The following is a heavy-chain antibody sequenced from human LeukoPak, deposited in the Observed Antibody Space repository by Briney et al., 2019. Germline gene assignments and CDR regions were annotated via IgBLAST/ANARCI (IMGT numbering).Heavy chain of an antibody. CDR3: AIITMVRGVNTDAFDI. Sequence: PGRSLRLSCAASGFTFDDYAMHWVRQAPGKGLEWVSGISWNSGSIGYADSVKGRFTIFRDNAKNSLYLQMNSLRAEDTALYYCAIITMVRGVNTDAFDIWGQGTMVTVSS. CDR1: GFTFDDYA. D-gene: IGHD3-10*01. CDR2: ISWNSGSI. J-gene: IGHJ3*02. V-gene: IGHV3-9*01.